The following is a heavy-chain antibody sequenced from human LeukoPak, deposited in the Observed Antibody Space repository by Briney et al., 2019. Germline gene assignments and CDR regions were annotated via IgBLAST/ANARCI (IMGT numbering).Heavy chain of an antibody. Sequence: ASVKVSFKASGYTFTSYGISWVRQAPGQGLEWMGWISAYNGNTNYAQKLQGRVTMTTDTSTSTAYMELRSLRSDDTAVYYCARTSTYYDILTGYYRRSPNYYYYMDVWGKGTTVTVSS. CDR1: GYTFTSYG. CDR3: ARTSTYYDILTGYYRRSPNYYYYMDV. V-gene: IGHV1-18*01. CDR2: ISAYNGNT. J-gene: IGHJ6*03. D-gene: IGHD3-9*01.